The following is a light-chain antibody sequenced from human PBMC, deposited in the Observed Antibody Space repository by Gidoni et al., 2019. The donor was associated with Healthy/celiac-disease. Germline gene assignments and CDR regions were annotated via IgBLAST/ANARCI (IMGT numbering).Light chain of an antibody. CDR2: AAS. V-gene: IGKV1-39*01. CDR1: QSISSY. CDR3: QQSYSTLWT. J-gene: IGKJ1*01. Sequence: DIQMTQSPSSLSASVGDRVTITCRASQSISSYLNWYQQKPGKAPKHLIYAASSLQSGVPSRFSGRGSGTDFTRTISSLQPEDFATYYWQQSYSTLWTFGQGTKVEIK.